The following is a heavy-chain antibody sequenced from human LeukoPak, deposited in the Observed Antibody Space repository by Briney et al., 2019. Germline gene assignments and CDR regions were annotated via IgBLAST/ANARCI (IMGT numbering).Heavy chain of an antibody. V-gene: IGHV4-59*01. D-gene: IGHD3-16*02. CDR1: GGSISSYY. CDR2: IYYSGST. J-gene: IGHJ3*02. Sequence: SETLSLTCTVSGGSISSYYWSWIRQPPGKGLEWIGYIYYSGSTNYNPSLKSRVTISVDTSKNQFSLKLSSVTAADTAVYDCARSRDYVWGIYRLEAFDIWGQGTMGTVSS. CDR3: ARSRDYVWGIYRLEAFDI.